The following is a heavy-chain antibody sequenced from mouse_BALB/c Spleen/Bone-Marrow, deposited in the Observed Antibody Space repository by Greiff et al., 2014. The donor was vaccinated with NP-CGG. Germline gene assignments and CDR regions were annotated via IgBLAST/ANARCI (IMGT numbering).Heavy chain of an antibody. Sequence: QVQLKESGPGLVAPSQSLSITCTVSGSSLTDYGVSWIRQPPGKGLEWLGVIWGGGSTYYNSALKSRLSISKDNSKSQVFLKMNSLQTVDSAMYYCAKLGRSYYYFDVWGAGTTVTVSS. V-gene: IGHV2-6-5*01. CDR3: AKLGRSYYYFDV. CDR2: IWGGGST. CDR1: GSSLTDYG. D-gene: IGHD1-1*01. J-gene: IGHJ1*01.